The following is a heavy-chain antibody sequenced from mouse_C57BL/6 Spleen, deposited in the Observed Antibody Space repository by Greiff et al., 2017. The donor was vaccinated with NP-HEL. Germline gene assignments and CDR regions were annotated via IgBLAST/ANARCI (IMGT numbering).Heavy chain of an antibody. Sequence: QVQLQQPGAELVKPGASVKMSCKASGYTFTSYWITWVKQRPGQGLEWIGDIYPGSGSTNYNEKFKSKATLTVDTSSSTAYMQLSSLTSEDSAVYYCARSGYYLDYAMDDWGQGTSVTVSS. V-gene: IGHV1-55*01. CDR1: GYTFTSYW. CDR2: IYPGSGST. J-gene: IGHJ4*01. CDR3: ARSGYYLDYAMDD. D-gene: IGHD2-3*01.